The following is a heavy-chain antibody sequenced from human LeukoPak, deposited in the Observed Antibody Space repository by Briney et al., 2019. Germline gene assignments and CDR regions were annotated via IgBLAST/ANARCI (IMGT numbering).Heavy chain of an antibody. Sequence: GGSLRLSCAASGFTFSSYGMHWVRQAPGKGLEWVAVISYDGSNKYYADSVKGRFTICRDNAKNSLYLQMNSLRAEDTAVYYCARQSGEYGSGGYYSYWGQGTLVTVSS. CDR3: ARQSGEYGSGGYYSY. V-gene: IGHV3-30*03. D-gene: IGHD3-10*01. CDR2: ISYDGSNK. J-gene: IGHJ4*02. CDR1: GFTFSSYG.